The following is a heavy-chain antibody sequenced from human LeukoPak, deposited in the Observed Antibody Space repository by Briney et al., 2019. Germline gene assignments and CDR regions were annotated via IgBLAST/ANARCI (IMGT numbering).Heavy chain of an antibody. J-gene: IGHJ4*02. CDR2: INDSGTT. D-gene: IGHD5-12*01. Sequence: PSETLSLTRAVSGGSLKNHYWTWIRQSPGKRLEWIGLINDSGTTVYDPSLKSRVTISIDTSKNQFSLKLTSMTAADTAVYYCARGRGYSGYDRRRHYFDYWGQGTLVTVSS. CDR3: ARGRGYSGYDRRRHYFDY. CDR1: GGSLKNHY. V-gene: IGHV4-34*01.